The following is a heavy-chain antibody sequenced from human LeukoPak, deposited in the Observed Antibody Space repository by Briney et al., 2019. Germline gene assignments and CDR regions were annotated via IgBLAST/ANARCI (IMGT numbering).Heavy chain of an antibody. CDR3: ARDRIRYSYGLHDAFDI. J-gene: IGHJ3*02. CDR1: GFTFSSYG. D-gene: IGHD5-18*01. V-gene: IGHV3-33*01. Sequence: PGGSLRLSCAASGFTFSSYGMHWVRQAPGKGLEWVAVIWYDGSNKYYADSVKGRFTISRDNSKNTLYLQMNSLRAEDTAVYYCARDRIRYSYGLHDAFDIWGQGTMVTVSS. CDR2: IWYDGSNK.